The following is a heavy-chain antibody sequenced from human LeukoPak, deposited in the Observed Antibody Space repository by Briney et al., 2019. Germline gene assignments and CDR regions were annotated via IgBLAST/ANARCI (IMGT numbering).Heavy chain of an antibody. D-gene: IGHD5-18*01. V-gene: IGHV4-59*01. CDR3: ASEGAGSYGFRYIDV. J-gene: IGHJ6*03. CDR1: GGSMTNYY. Sequence: KPSETLSLTCTVCGGSMTNYYWTWIRQPPGEGLEWLAYIYYYGSTNYNPSLESRLTLTVDTSKNQFSLKLSSVTAADTAVYYCASEGAGSYGFRYIDVWGKGTTVTVS. CDR2: IYYYGST.